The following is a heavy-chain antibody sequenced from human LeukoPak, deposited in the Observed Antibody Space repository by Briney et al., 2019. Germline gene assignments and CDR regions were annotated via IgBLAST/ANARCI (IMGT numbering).Heavy chain of an antibody. V-gene: IGHV4-30-2*01. J-gene: IGHJ3*02. D-gene: IGHD3-22*01. Sequence: SQTLSLTCAVSGGSISSGGYSWSWIRQPPGKGLEWIGYIYHSGSTYYNPSLKGRVTISVDRSKNQFSLKLSSVTAADTAVYYCARAPPAGGLDAFDIWGQGTMVTVSS. CDR1: GGSISSGGYS. CDR2: IYHSGST. CDR3: ARAPPAGGLDAFDI.